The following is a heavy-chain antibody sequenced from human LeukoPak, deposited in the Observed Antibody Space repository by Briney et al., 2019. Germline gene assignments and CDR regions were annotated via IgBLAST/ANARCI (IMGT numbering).Heavy chain of an antibody. CDR3: AKGLKTAVGPYMGYHYYMDV. Sequence: GGSLRLSCTASGFTFSNSWMHWVRQAPGKGLVWVSRINGDGSSTTYADSVKGRFTISRDNSKSTLSLQMISLRAEDTALYYCAKGLKTAVGPYMGYHYYMDVWGKGTTVTVSS. CDR2: INGDGSST. CDR1: GFTFSNSW. D-gene: IGHD5-18*01. J-gene: IGHJ6*03. V-gene: IGHV3-74*01.